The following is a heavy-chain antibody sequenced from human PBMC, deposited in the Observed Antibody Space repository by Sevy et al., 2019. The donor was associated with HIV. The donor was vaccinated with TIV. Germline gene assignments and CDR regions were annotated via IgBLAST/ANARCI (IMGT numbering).Heavy chain of an antibody. Sequence: GGSLRLSCAASGFSFDNHAMMWFRQPPGKGLEWVSTTPTSGISTFYANSVKDRFIISRDNSKSTLYLEMNSLRVEDTALYYCARGWPIHLWGQGTLVTVSS. CDR3: ARGWPIHL. D-gene: IGHD3-3*02. CDR2: TPTSGIST. J-gene: IGHJ4*02. V-gene: IGHV3-23*01. CDR1: GFSFDNHA.